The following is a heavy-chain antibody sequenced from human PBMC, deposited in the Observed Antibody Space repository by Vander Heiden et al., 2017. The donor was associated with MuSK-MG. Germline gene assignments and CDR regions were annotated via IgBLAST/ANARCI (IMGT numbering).Heavy chain of an antibody. CDR2: MYYSGST. D-gene: IGHD4-17*01. V-gene: IGHV4-39*01. CDR3: VGLPVSTGGVDY. CDR1: GDSISDSGFY. J-gene: IGHJ4*02. Sequence: QLQVQESGPGLVKPAETLSLTCSVTGDSISDSGFYWGWILHPPGKGLEWVGSMYYSGSTYFNPSLKSRVTIFVDTPKNQFSLKLNSVTAADTAVYYCVGLPVSTGGVDYWGQGTLVTVSS.